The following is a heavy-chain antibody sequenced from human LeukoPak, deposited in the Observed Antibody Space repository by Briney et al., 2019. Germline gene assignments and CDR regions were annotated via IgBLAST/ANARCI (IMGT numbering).Heavy chain of an antibody. Sequence: GGSLRLSCAASGFTFSSYSMNWVRQAPGKGLEWVSYISSSSSTIYYADSVKGRFTISRDNAKNSLYLQMNSLRAEDTALYYCAREAGLNYYYYYMDVWGKGTTVTVSS. CDR1: GFTFSSYS. V-gene: IGHV3-48*01. CDR3: AREAGLNYYYYYMDV. J-gene: IGHJ6*03. CDR2: ISSSSSTI.